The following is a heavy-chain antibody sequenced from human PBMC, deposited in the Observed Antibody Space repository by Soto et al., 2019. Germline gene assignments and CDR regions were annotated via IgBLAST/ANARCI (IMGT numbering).Heavy chain of an antibody. CDR1: GFTFSSYA. Sequence: EVQLLESGGGLVQPGGSLRLSCAASGFTFSSYAMSWVRQAPGKGLEWVSAISGSGGSTYYADSVKGRFTISRDNSKNTLYLQMNSLRAEDTAVYYCAKGTPRWGYYYYYMDVWGKGTTVTVSS. D-gene: IGHD7-27*01. CDR2: ISGSGGST. V-gene: IGHV3-23*01. J-gene: IGHJ6*03. CDR3: AKGTPRWGYYYYYMDV.